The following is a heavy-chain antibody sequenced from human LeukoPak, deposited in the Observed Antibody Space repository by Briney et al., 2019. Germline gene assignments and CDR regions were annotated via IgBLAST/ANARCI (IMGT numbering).Heavy chain of an antibody. D-gene: IGHD3-22*01. J-gene: IGHJ4*02. CDR2: IYYSGST. Sequence: SETLSLTCTVSGGSISNSSYYWGWIRQPPGKGLEWIGSIYYSGSTYYNPSLKSRVTTSVDTSKSQFSLRLSSVTAADTAVYYCARDTYYYDSSGYYYHGGFDYWGQGTLVTVSS. V-gene: IGHV4-39*07. CDR1: GGSISNSSYY. CDR3: ARDTYYYDSSGYYYHGGFDY.